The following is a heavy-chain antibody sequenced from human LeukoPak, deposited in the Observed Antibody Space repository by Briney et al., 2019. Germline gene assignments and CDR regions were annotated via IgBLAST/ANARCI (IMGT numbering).Heavy chain of an antibody. CDR2: IYYSGTT. Sequence: GSLRLSCAASGFTFSDYYMSWIRQAPGKGLEWIGSIYYSGTTHYNPSLESRVTISVDTSKNQFSLKLASVTAADTAVYYCARYGGGNYYYYYYMDVWGKGTTVTVSS. V-gene: IGHV4-38-2*01. CDR1: GFTFSDYY. D-gene: IGHD4-23*01. CDR3: ARYGGGNYYYYYYMDV. J-gene: IGHJ6*03.